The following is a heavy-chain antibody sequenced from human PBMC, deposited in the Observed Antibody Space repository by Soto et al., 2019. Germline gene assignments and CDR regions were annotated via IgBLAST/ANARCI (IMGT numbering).Heavy chain of an antibody. CDR2: IYYSGST. V-gene: IGHV4-61*01. CDR3: ARGGTRPYCGGDCYDY. Sequence: SETLSLTCTVSGDSINSSTYYWSWIRQPPGKGLEWIGYIYYSGSTNYNPSLKSRVTISVDTSKNQFSLKLSSVTAADTAVYYCARGGTRPYCGGDCYDYWGQGTLVTVSS. CDR1: GDSINSSTYY. D-gene: IGHD2-21*02. J-gene: IGHJ4*02.